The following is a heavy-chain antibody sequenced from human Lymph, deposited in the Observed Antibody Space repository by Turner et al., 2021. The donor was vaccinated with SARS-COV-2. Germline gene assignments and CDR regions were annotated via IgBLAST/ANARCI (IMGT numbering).Heavy chain of an antibody. CDR1: GYTFTGSY. D-gene: IGHD6-19*01. Sequence: QVQLVQSGAEVKKPGASVKVSCKASGYTFTGSYVHWVRQAPGQGLEWRGWINPNSGGTDYAQNFQVRVTMTRDTSISTAYMELSRLSSDDTAVYDCARSLGYSSGWYGDAFDIWGLGTMVTVAS. J-gene: IGHJ3*02. CDR2: INPNSGGT. CDR3: ARSLGYSSGWYGDAFDI. V-gene: IGHV1-2*02.